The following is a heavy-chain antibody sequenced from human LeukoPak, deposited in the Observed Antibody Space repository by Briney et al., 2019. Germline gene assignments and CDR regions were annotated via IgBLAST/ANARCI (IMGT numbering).Heavy chain of an antibody. V-gene: IGHV3-48*01. D-gene: IGHD2-21*01. J-gene: IGHJ4*02. CDR3: ARDGETLDY. Sequence: PGGSLRLSCAASGFTFSSYNMKWVRQAPGKGLEWVSYISPASDTIHYADSMRGRFTISRDNAKNSLYLQMNSLRAEDTAVYYCARDGETLDYWGQGTLVTVSS. CDR2: ISPASDTI. CDR1: GFTFSSYN.